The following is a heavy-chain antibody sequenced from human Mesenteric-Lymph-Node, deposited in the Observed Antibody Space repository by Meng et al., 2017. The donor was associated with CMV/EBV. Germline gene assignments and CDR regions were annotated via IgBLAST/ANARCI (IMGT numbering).Heavy chain of an antibody. CDR3: AKASGGPPWYDRVVAPGGI. Sequence: GESLKISCAASGFTVSSNYMSWVRQAPGKGLEWVSAISGSGGSTYYADSVKGRFTISRDNSKNTLYLQMNSLRAEDTAVYYCAKASGGPPWYDRVVAPGGIWGQGTMVTVSS. D-gene: IGHD3-22*01. CDR2: ISGSGGST. V-gene: IGHV3-23*01. J-gene: IGHJ3*02. CDR1: GFTVSSNY.